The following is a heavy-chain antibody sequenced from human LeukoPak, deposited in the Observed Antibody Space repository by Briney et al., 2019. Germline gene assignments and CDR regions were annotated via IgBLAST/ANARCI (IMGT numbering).Heavy chain of an antibody. CDR1: GGSISSGSCY. D-gene: IGHD3-10*01. V-gene: IGHV4-61*02. Sequence: PSQTLSLTCTVSGGSISSGSCYWSWIRQPAGKGLEWIGRIYTSGSTNYNPSLKSRVTISVDTSKNQFSLKLSSVTAADTAVYYCASQVYGSGSYRFDYWGQGTLVTVSS. CDR3: ASQVYGSGSYRFDY. J-gene: IGHJ4*02. CDR2: IYTSGST.